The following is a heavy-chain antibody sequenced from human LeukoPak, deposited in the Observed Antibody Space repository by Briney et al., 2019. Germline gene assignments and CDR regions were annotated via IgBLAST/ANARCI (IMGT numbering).Heavy chain of an antibody. Sequence: ASVKVSCKASGYTFITYGISWVRQAPGQGLEWMGIINPSGGSTSYAQKFQGRVTMTRDTSTSTVYMELSSLRSEDTAVYHCAREMLAAGTRDIDYWGQGTLVTVSS. CDR3: AREMLAAGTRDIDY. CDR1: GYTFITYG. J-gene: IGHJ4*02. D-gene: IGHD6-13*01. CDR2: INPSGGST. V-gene: IGHV1-46*01.